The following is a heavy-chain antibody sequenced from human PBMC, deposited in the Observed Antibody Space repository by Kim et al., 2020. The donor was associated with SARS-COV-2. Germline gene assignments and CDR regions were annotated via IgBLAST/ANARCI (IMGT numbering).Heavy chain of an antibody. V-gene: IGHV1-46*01. D-gene: IGHD3-22*01. CDR2: INPSGGST. Sequence: ASVKVSCKASGYTFTSYYMHWVRQAPGQGLEWMGIINPSGGSTSYAQKFQGRVTMTRDTSTSTVYMELSSLRSEDTAVYYCARDQYYYDSSGLYYFDYWGQGTLVTVSS. CDR3: ARDQYYYDSSGLYYFDY. J-gene: IGHJ4*02. CDR1: GYTFTSYY.